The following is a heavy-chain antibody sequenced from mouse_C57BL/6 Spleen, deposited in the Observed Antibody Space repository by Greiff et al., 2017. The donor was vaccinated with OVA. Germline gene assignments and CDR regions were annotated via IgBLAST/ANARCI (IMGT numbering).Heavy chain of an antibody. D-gene: IGHD1-1*01. CDR2: IYPGDGDT. Sequence: QVQLQQSGAELVKPGASVKISCKASGYAFSSYWMNWVKQRPGKGLEWIGQIYPGDGDTNYNGKFKGKATLTADKSSSTAYLQLSSLTSEDSAVYFCTRSRGSPYSFDYWGQGTTLTVSS. V-gene: IGHV1-80*01. CDR1: GYAFSSYW. CDR3: TRSRGSPYSFDY. J-gene: IGHJ2*01.